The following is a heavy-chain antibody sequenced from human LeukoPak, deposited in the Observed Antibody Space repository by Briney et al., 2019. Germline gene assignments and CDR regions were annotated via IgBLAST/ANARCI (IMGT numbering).Heavy chain of an antibody. J-gene: IGHJ4*02. Sequence: GASVKVSCKASGYTFTSYYMHWVRQAPGQGLEWMGIINPSGGSTSYAQKFQGRVTMTRDTSTSTVYMELSSLRSEDTAVYYCAKAESHYDLLTPFDYWGQGTLVTVSS. CDR1: GYTFTSYY. V-gene: IGHV1-46*01. D-gene: IGHD3-9*01. CDR3: AKAESHYDLLTPFDY. CDR2: INPSGGST.